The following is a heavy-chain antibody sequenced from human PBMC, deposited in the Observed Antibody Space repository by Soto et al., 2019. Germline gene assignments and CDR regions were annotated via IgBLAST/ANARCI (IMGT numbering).Heavy chain of an antibody. CDR3: AKESYCSGGSCYLMAFDI. V-gene: IGHV3-23*01. D-gene: IGHD2-15*01. J-gene: IGHJ3*02. Sequence: PGGSLRLSCAASGFTFSSYAMSWVRQAPGKGLEWVSAISGSSGSTGYADSVKGRFTISRDNAKNSLYLQMNSLRAEDTALYYCAKESYCSGGSCYLMAFDIWGQGTMVTVSS. CDR2: ISGSSGST. CDR1: GFTFSSYA.